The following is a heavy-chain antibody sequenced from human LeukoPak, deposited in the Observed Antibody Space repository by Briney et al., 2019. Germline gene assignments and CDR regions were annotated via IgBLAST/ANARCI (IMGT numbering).Heavy chain of an antibody. D-gene: IGHD1-1*01. CDR2: ISSTGNIK. V-gene: IGHV3-30-3*01. Sequence: GGSLRLSCAASGFSFSSTSMHWVRQAPGKGLEWVAVISSTGNIKNFADSEKGRFTISRDNSKNTLYLQMNTLRAEDTSFYYCAKDNSHWLFDYWGRGTLVTVSS. CDR1: GFSFSSTS. CDR3: AKDNSHWLFDY. J-gene: IGHJ4*02.